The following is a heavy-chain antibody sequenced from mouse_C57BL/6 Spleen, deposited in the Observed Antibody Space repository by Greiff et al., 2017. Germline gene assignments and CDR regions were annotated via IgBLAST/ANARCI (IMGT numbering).Heavy chain of an antibody. CDR1: GYNFTSYW. Sequence: QVQLKQPGTELVKPGASVKLSCKASGYNFTSYWMHWVKQRPGQGLEWIGNINPSNGGTNYNEKFKSKATLTVDKSSSTAYMQLSSLTSEDSAVYYCARRRNWDDAMDYWGQGTSVTVSS. V-gene: IGHV1-53*01. CDR2: INPSNGGT. D-gene: IGHD4-1*01. J-gene: IGHJ4*01. CDR3: ARRRNWDDAMDY.